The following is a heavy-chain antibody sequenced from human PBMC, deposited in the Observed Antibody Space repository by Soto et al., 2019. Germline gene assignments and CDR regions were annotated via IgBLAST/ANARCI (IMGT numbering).Heavy chain of an antibody. CDR2: IYYSGST. D-gene: IGHD3-16*01. CDR3: ARHTWGRKSGWLDP. V-gene: IGHV4-39*01. Sequence: QLQLQESGPGLVKPSETLSLTCTVSGGSISSSSYYWGGIRQPLGRGLEWIGSIYYSGSTYYNPSLKSRVTISVDTSKNQFSLKLSSVTAADTAVYYCARHTWGRKSGWLDPWGQGTLVTVSS. J-gene: IGHJ5*02. CDR1: GGSISSSSYY.